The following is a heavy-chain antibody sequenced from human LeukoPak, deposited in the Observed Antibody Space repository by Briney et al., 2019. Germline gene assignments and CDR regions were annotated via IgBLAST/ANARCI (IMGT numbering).Heavy chain of an antibody. Sequence: SETLSLTCTVSGGSISSYYWSWIRQPAGKGLEWIGRIYTSGSTNYNPSLKSRVTMSVDTSKNQFSLKLSSVTAADTAVYYCARDPGIAAAGWNYYYYYMDVWGKGTTVTVSS. CDR1: GGSISSYY. CDR2: IYTSGST. V-gene: IGHV4-4*07. CDR3: ARDPGIAAAGWNYYYYYMDV. D-gene: IGHD6-13*01. J-gene: IGHJ6*03.